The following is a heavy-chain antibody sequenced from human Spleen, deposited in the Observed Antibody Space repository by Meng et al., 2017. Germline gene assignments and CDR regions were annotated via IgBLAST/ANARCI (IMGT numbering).Heavy chain of an antibody. CDR2: ISSSGSTI. CDR3: ARDRGGWDLHP. CDR1: GFTFSDYY. D-gene: IGHD1-26*01. V-gene: IGHV3-11*04. Sequence: GESLKISCAASGFTFSDYYMSWIRQAPGKGLEWVSYISSSGSTIYYADSVKGRFTISRDNAKNSLYLQMNSLRAEDTAVYYCARDRGGWDLHPWGQGTLVTVSS. J-gene: IGHJ5*02.